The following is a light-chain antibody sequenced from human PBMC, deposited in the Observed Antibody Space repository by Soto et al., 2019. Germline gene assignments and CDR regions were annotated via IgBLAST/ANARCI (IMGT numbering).Light chain of an antibody. CDR2: GAS. J-gene: IGKJ2*01. V-gene: IGKV1D-13*01. CDR1: QDMSSA. CDR3: QQFKNYPRT. Sequence: AIQLTQSTSSLSASVGDRVTITCRASQDMSSALVWYQQKPGKAPKLLIYGASSLESGVPSRFSGGGSGTDFTLTIRNLQPEDFATYHCQQFKNYPRTFGQGTKLEIK.